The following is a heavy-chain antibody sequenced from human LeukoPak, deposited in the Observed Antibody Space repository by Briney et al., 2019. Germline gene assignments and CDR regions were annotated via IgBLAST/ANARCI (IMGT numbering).Heavy chain of an antibody. CDR3: ARDFTTWGYSGLFDY. J-gene: IGHJ4*02. CDR1: GFIFSDYY. D-gene: IGHD1-26*01. V-gene: IGHV3-11*06. CDR2: ISSSNSYT. Sequence: GGSLRLSCAASGFIFSDYYMSWIRQAPGKGLEWVSYISSSNSYTNYADSVKGRLTIPRDNAKKSLYLEMNSLRAEDTAVYYCARDFTTWGYSGLFDYWGQGTLVTVSS.